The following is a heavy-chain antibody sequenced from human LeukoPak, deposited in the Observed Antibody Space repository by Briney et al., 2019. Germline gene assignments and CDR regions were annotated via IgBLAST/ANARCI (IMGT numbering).Heavy chain of an antibody. CDR3: ATRGYDSSGYYSVPFDY. D-gene: IGHD3-22*01. V-gene: IGHV5-51*01. Sequence: GESLKISCKGSGYSFTSFWVGWVRQMPGKGLEWMGIIYPDDSHTKYSPSFQGQVTISDDKSISTAYLQWSSLKASDTAMYYCATRGYDSSGYYSVPFDYWGQGTLVTVSS. CDR1: GYSFTSFW. CDR2: IYPDDSHT. J-gene: IGHJ4*02.